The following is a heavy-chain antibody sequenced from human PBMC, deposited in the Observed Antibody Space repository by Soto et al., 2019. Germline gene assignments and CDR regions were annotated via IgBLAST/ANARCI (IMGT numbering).Heavy chain of an antibody. Sequence: ASVKVSCKASGYTFTGYYMHWVRQAPGQGLEWMGWINPNSGGTNYAQKFQGWVTMTRDTSISTAYMELSRLRSDDTAVYYCARDRGGYCTNGVCNPNNWFDPWGQGTLVTVSS. CDR2: INPNSGGT. CDR1: GYTFTGYY. J-gene: IGHJ5*02. V-gene: IGHV1-2*04. D-gene: IGHD2-8*01. CDR3: ARDRGGYCTNGVCNPNNWFDP.